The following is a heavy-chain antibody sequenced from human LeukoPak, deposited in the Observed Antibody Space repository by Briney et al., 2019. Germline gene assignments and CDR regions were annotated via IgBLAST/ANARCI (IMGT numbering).Heavy chain of an antibody. V-gene: IGHV4-61*02. J-gene: IGHJ4*02. D-gene: IGHD3-22*01. CDR1: GGSLSSSSYY. CDR3: ARSLSSGYYYFDY. CDR2: IYTSGST. Sequence: SETLSLTCTVSGGSLSSSSYYWRWIRQPAGKGLEWIGRIYTSGSTNYNPSLKSRVTISVDTSKNQFSLQLSSVTAADTAVYYCARSLSSGYYYFDYWGQGTLVTVSS.